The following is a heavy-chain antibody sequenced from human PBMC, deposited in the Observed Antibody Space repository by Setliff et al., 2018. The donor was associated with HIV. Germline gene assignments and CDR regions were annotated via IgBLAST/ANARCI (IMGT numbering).Heavy chain of an antibody. V-gene: IGHV4-61*02. D-gene: IGHD6-19*01. CDR2: IYSSGNT. J-gene: IGHJ6*02. CDR3: AREEKLSAVAGTMYYYYAMDV. CDR1: GGAIRSDSYY. Sequence: NPSETLYLTCTVSGGAIRSDSYYWTWIRQPAGEGLEWIGRIYSSGNTNYNPSLESRVTISVDTSKNQFSLKLSSVTAADTAVYYCAREEKLSAVAGTMYYYYAMDVWGQGTTVTVSS.